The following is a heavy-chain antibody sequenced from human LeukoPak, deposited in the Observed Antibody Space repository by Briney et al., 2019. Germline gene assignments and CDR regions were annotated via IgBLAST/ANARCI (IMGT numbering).Heavy chain of an antibody. J-gene: IGHJ4*02. CDR2: ISGSGGST. D-gene: IGHD5-18*01. Sequence: PGGSLRLSCAASGFTFSSYAMSWVRQAPGKGLEWVSAISGSGGSTNYADSVKGRFTISRDNSKNTLYLQMNSLRAEDTAVYYCAKDPGYSYGYSFDYWGQGTLVTVSS. CDR1: GFTFSSYA. CDR3: AKDPGYSYGYSFDY. V-gene: IGHV3-23*01.